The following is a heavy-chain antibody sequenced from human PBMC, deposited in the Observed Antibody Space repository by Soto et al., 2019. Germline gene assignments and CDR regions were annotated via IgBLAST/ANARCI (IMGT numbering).Heavy chain of an antibody. V-gene: IGHV4-59*01. Sequence: QEQLQESGPRLVKPSETLSLTCSVPGGSISNYHWSWIRQPPGKGLEWIGYISYTGSTNYSPSLKSRVTMLLATSKKQFSLKLSSVTAADTAVYYCARVAADAYWSGYDDYWGQGTLVTVSS. CDR1: GGSISNYH. CDR2: ISYTGST. CDR3: ARVAADAYWSGYDDY. D-gene: IGHD3-3*01. J-gene: IGHJ4*02.